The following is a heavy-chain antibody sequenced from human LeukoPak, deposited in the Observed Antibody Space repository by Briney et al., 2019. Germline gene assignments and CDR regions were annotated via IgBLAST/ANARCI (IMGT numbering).Heavy chain of an antibody. CDR2: ISSDGSTT. CDR3: ARVGDYYDSSGYPFDY. D-gene: IGHD3-22*01. V-gene: IGHV3-30-3*01. Sequence: PGGSLRLSCTASGFTFSRYALHWVRQAPGKGLEWVAVISSDGSTTYYAASLKGRFTISRDNSNNALYLQINSLRVEDAAVYYCARVGDYYDSSGYPFDYWGQGTLVTVSS. J-gene: IGHJ4*02. CDR1: GFTFSRYA.